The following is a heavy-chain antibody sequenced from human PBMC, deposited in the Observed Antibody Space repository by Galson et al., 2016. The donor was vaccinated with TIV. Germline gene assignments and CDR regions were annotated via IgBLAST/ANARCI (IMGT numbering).Heavy chain of an antibody. CDR3: VRGMGATTYYQYGMDV. J-gene: IGHJ6*02. D-gene: IGHD1-26*01. CDR1: GGTFNKYA. CDR2: IIPIFRTS. V-gene: IGHV1-69*13. Sequence: SVKVSCKASGGTFNKYAISWVRQAPGQGLEWMGGIIPIFRTSRYAQKFQGRVTITADEYTSTVDMELSSLRSEDTAVYYCVRGMGATTYYQYGMDVWGQGTTVTVSS.